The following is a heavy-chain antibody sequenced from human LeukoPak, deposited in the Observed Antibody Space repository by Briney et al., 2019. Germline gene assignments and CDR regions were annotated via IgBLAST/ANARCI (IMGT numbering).Heavy chain of an antibody. CDR3: ARRGYDFWSGYSPFDY. CDR1: GGSISSSSYY. D-gene: IGHD3-3*01. J-gene: IGHJ4*02. V-gene: IGHV4-39*01. Sequence: SETLSLTCTVSGGSISSSSYYCGWIRQPPGKGLEWIGSIYYSGSTYYNPSLKSRVTISVDTSKNQFSLKLSSVTAADTAVYYCARRGYDFWSGYSPFDYWGQGTLVTVSS. CDR2: IYYSGST.